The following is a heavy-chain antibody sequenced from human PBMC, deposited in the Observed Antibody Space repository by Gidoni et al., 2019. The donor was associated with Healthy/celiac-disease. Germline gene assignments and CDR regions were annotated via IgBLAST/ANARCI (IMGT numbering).Heavy chain of an antibody. CDR1: GFTVSRYA. Sequence: EGQRWESGGGLVQPGGSLRLHCAAAGFTVSRYAMSWVRQAPGKGLEWVSAISGSGVSTYYADSVKGRFTISRDNSKNTLYLQMNSLRAEDTAVYYCAKILAYCGGDCFVYDYWGQGTLVTVSS. J-gene: IGHJ4*02. V-gene: IGHV3-23*01. CDR3: AKILAYCGGDCFVYDY. CDR2: ISGSGVST. D-gene: IGHD2-21*02.